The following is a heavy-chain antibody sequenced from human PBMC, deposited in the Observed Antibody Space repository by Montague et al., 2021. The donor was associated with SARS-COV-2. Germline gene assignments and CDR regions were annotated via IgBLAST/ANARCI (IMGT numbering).Heavy chain of an antibody. CDR3: ALPQELGFDY. D-gene: IGHD7-27*01. CDR1: GFTFDDYA. J-gene: IGHJ4*02. V-gene: IGHV3-9*01. CDR2: ISWNSGSI. Sequence: SLRLSCAASGFTFDDYAMHWVRQAPGKGLEWVSGISWNSGSIGYADSVKGRFTISRDNAKNSLYLQMNNLRAEDTALYYCALPQELGFDYWGQGTLVTVSS.